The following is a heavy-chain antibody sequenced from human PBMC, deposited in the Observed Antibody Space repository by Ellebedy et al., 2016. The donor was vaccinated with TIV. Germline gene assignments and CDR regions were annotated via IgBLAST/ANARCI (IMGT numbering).Heavy chain of an antibody. CDR1: GFTVSSNY. CDR3: ARDPGYYYYGMDV. V-gene: IGHV3-48*04. CDR2: ISSSSSTI. J-gene: IGHJ6*02. Sequence: GESLKISCAASGFTVSSNYMNWVRQAPGKGLEWVSYISSSSSTIYYADSVKGRFTISRDNAKNSLYLQMNSLRAEDTAVYYCARDPGYYYYGMDVWGQGTTVTVSS.